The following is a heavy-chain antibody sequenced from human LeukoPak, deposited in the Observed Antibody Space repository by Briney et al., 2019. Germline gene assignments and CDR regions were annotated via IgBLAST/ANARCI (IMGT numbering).Heavy chain of an antibody. D-gene: IGHD6-19*01. J-gene: IGHJ3*02. Sequence: GGSLRLSCAASGFTFSSYAMHWVRQAPGKGLEWVAVISYDGSNKYYADSVKGRFTIPRDNSKNTLYLQMNSLRAEDTAVYYCARDIAVAGRPTMNAFDIWGQGTMVTVSS. CDR2: ISYDGSNK. V-gene: IGHV3-30-3*01. CDR1: GFTFSSYA. CDR3: ARDIAVAGRPTMNAFDI.